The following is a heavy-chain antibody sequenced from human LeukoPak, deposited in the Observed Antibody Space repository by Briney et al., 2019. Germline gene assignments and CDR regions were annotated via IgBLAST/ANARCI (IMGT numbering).Heavy chain of an antibody. CDR2: IHHSGST. Sequence: SETLSLTCAVYGGSFSGHYWNWIRQPPGKGLEWIGEIHHSGSTNYNPSLKSRVTISVDTSKNQFSLKLSSVTAADTAVYYCARDRNWGAPDYWGQGTLVTVSS. CDR1: GGSFSGHY. J-gene: IGHJ4*02. D-gene: IGHD7-27*01. V-gene: IGHV4-34*01. CDR3: ARDRNWGAPDY.